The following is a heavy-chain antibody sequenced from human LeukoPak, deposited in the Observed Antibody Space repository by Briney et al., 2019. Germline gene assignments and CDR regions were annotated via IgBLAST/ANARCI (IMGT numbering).Heavy chain of an antibody. Sequence: GRSLRLSCTASGFTFGDYAMSWVRQAPGKGLEWVGFIRSEAYGGTTEYAASVKGRFTISRDDSKSIAYLQMNSLKTEDTAVYYCTRLGGNILTGYSHDYWGQGTLVTVSS. V-gene: IGHV3-49*04. D-gene: IGHD3-9*01. CDR1: GFTFGDYA. J-gene: IGHJ4*02. CDR2: IRSEAYGGTT. CDR3: TRLGGNILTGYSHDY.